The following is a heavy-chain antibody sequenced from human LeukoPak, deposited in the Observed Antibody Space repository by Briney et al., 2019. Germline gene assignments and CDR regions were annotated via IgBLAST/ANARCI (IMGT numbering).Heavy chain of an antibody. J-gene: IGHJ5*02. D-gene: IGHD3-10*01. CDR2: ISAGNGNR. CDR1: GYTFSKSG. Sequence: ASVKVSCKTSGYTFSKSGLHWVRQAPGQSLEWMGWISAGNGNRKYSQKFQDRLTITRDTSASTVYMELNSLKSEDTAMYFCARGRGLIGTSRFDPWGQGTLVIVSS. V-gene: IGHV1-3*01. CDR3: ARGRGLIGTSRFDP.